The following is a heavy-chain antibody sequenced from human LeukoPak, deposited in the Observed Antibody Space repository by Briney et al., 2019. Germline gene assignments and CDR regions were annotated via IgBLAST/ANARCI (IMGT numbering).Heavy chain of an antibody. CDR2: INPNSGGT. J-gene: IGHJ4*02. CDR3: ASPGFVSGSYTFDY. Sequence: ASVKVSCKASGHTFTGYYMHWVRRAPGQGLEWMGWINPNSGGTNYAQKFQGRVTMTRDTSISTAYMELSRLRSDDTAVYYCASPGFVSGSYTFDYWGQGTLVTVSS. V-gene: IGHV1-2*02. D-gene: IGHD1-26*01. CDR1: GHTFTGYY.